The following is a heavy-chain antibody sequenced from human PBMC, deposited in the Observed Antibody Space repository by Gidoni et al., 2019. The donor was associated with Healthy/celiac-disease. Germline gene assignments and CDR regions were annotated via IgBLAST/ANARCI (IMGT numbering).Heavy chain of an antibody. D-gene: IGHD3-22*01. Sequence: EVQLLESGGGLVQPGGSLRLPCADSGFTFSSYAMSWVRQAPGKGLEWVSVISGSGGSTYYADSVKGRFTISRDNSKNTAVYYCAKAGTYYYDSSGYLSDYFDYWGQGTLVTVSS. J-gene: IGHJ4*02. CDR1: GFTFSSYA. CDR3: LSDYFDY. V-gene: IGHV3-23*01. CDR2: ISGSGGST.